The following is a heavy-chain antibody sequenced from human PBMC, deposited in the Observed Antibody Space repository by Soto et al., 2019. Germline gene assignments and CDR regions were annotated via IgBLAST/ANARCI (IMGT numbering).Heavy chain of an antibody. D-gene: IGHD3-22*01. J-gene: IGHJ4*02. CDR3: AKWSSPSYYYDSSGYYHYFDY. CDR2: ISGSGGST. CDR1: VFTFSSYA. V-gene: IGHV3-23*01. Sequence: GGSLALSCAASVFTFSSYAMSWVRHAPGKGLEWVSAISGSGGSTYYADSVKGRFTISRDNSKNTLYLQMNSLRAEDTAVYYCAKWSSPSYYYDSSGYYHYFDYWGQGTLVTVS.